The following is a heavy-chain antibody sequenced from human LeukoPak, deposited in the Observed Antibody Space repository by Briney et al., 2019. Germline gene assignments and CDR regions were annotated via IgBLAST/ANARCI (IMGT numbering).Heavy chain of an antibody. CDR1: GFTFTSFW. J-gene: IGHJ4*01. D-gene: IGHD6-13*01. CDR3: ARDGTAPGLYFDS. V-gene: IGHV3-7*01. CDR2: IRQDGGEK. Sequence: GGSLRLSCAVSGFTFTSFWMNWVRQAPGKGPEWVASIRQDGGEKYYVDSVKGRFTISRDNDKNSLFLHMSSLRAEDTAVYYCARDGTAPGLYFDSWGPGTLVAVSS.